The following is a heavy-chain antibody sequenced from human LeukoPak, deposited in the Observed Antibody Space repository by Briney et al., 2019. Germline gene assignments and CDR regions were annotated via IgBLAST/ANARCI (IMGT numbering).Heavy chain of an antibody. CDR1: GFTFSSYA. Sequence: GGSLRLSCAASGFTFSSYAMIWVRQAPGKGLEWVSSISSTGSYTYYADSVKGRFTISRDNAKNSLYVQMNSLRAEGTAVYYCARGGIAVAVFAFDIWGQGTMVTVSS. V-gene: IGHV3-21*01. J-gene: IGHJ3*02. CDR2: ISSTGSYT. D-gene: IGHD6-19*01. CDR3: ARGGIAVAVFAFDI.